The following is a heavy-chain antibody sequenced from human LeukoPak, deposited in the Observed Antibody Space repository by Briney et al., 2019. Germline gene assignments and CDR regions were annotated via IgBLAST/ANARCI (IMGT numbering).Heavy chain of an antibody. CDR3: ARRSNDFWSGLISSFDY. J-gene: IGHJ4*02. V-gene: IGHV4-39*01. CDR2: IYYSRST. D-gene: IGHD3-3*01. CDR1: GGSISSSTYY. Sequence: SETLSLTCTVSGGSISSSTYYWGWIRQPPGKGLEWIGSIYYSRSTYYNPSLKSRVTISVDTSKNQFSLKLSSVTAADTAVYYCARRSNDFWSGLISSFDYWGQGTLVTVSS.